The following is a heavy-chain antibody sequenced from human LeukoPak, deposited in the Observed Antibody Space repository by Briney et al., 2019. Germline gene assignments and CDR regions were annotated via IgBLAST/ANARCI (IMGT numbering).Heavy chain of an antibody. V-gene: IGHV3-7*01. CDR3: ARGGRSYFDF. J-gene: IGHJ4*02. D-gene: IGHD3-10*01. Sequence: GGSLRLSCVASGFTIDRTTMSWVRQAPGKGLEWVANMKEDGSDIYYVDSVRGRFTISRDNAKKSVYLQMNSLRAEDTGVYYCARGGRSYFDFWGQGSLVTVSS. CDR2: MKEDGSDI. CDR1: GFTIDRTT.